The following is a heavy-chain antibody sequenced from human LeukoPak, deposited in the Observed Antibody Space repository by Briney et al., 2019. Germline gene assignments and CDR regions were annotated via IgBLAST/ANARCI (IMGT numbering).Heavy chain of an antibody. CDR2: IIPIFGTA. Sequence: SVKVSCKASGGTFSSYAISWVRQAPGQGLEWMGGIIPIFGTANYAQKFQSRVTITTDESTSTAYMELSSLRSEDTAVYYCARQLVGGWPPGAFDIWGQGTMVTVSS. J-gene: IGHJ3*02. CDR1: GGTFSSYA. V-gene: IGHV1-69*05. CDR3: ARQLVGGWPPGAFDI. D-gene: IGHD6-19*01.